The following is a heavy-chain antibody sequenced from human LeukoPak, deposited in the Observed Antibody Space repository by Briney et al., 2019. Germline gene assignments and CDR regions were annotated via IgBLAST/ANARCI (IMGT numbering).Heavy chain of an antibody. D-gene: IGHD1-26*01. Sequence: SETLSLTCTVSGGSISSNIYYWGWFRQPPGKGLEWIGTIYYRGSTYYNPSLKTRVTISVDTSKSQFSLKLSSVTAADTAVYYCARRSYSGWFDPWGQGTLVTVSS. CDR1: GGSISSNIYY. V-gene: IGHV4-39*01. CDR2: IYYRGST. J-gene: IGHJ5*02. CDR3: ARRSYSGWFDP.